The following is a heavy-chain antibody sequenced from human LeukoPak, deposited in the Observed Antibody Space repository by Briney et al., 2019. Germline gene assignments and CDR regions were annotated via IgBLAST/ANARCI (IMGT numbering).Heavy chain of an antibody. V-gene: IGHV3-48*01. CDR2: IRGSGSDI. D-gene: IGHD3/OR15-3a*01. Sequence: PGGSLRLSCAASGFTFSSYSMNWVRQAPGKGLEWVSYIRGSGSDINYADSVKGRFTISRDNAKNSLYLQMNSLRAEDTAVYYCARTGLGIYSFDYWGQGTLVTVSS. J-gene: IGHJ4*02. CDR3: ARTGLGIYSFDY. CDR1: GFTFSSYS.